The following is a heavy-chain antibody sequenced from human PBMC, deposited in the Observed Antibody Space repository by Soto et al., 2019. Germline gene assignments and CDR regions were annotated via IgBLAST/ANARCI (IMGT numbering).Heavy chain of an antibody. D-gene: IGHD3-10*01. CDR3: ASQTANFYGSGSYYLPFDY. V-gene: IGHV4-59*01. CDR1: GGSISSYY. J-gene: IGHJ4*02. Sequence: SETLSLTCTVSGGSISSYYWSWIRQPPGKGLEWIGNIYYSGSTNYNPSLKSRVTISVDTSKNQFSLKLSSVTAADTTVYYCASQTANFYGSGSYYLPFDYWGQGTLVTVSS. CDR2: IYYSGST.